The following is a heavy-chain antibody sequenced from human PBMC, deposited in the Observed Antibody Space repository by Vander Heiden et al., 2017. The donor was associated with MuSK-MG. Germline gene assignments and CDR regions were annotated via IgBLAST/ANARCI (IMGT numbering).Heavy chain of an antibody. CDR3: GKDGSRAVAGNCFDP. CDR1: GFTFTGYG. D-gene: IGHD6-19*01. V-gene: IGHV3-30*18. J-gene: IGHJ5*02. Sequence: QVQLVESGGGVVQPRVSLRLACAAAGFTFTGYGMDWGRQAPGKGLEWVAVISYHGSNKQYADSVKGRFTISRDNAKNMRYMQMNRMRAAENPVYYCGKDGSRAVAGNCFDPWGQGTMVTVSS. CDR2: ISYHGSNK.